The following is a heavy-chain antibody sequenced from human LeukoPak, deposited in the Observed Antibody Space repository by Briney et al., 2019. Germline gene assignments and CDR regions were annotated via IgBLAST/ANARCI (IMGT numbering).Heavy chain of an antibody. Sequence: SVKVSCKASGGTFSSYAISWVRQAPGQGLEWMGRIIPILGIANYAQKFQGRVTITADKSTSTAYMELSSLRSEDTAVYYCAGLLPYDSSGYSNYWGQGTLVTVSS. V-gene: IGHV1-69*04. CDR2: IIPILGIA. CDR1: GGTFSSYA. CDR3: AGLLPYDSSGYSNY. D-gene: IGHD3-22*01. J-gene: IGHJ4*02.